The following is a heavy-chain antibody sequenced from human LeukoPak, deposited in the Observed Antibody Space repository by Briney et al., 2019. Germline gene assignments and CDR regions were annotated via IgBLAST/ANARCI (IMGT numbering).Heavy chain of an antibody. CDR2: IYYSGST. Sequence: LETLSLTCTVSGGSISSSSYYWGWIRQPPGKGLEWIGSIYYSGSTYYNPSLKSRVTISVDTSKNQFSLKLSSVTAADTAVYYCARLGWNYEDYWGQGTLVTVSS. CDR3: ARLGWNYEDY. D-gene: IGHD1-7*01. J-gene: IGHJ4*02. V-gene: IGHV4-39*01. CDR1: GGSISSSSYY.